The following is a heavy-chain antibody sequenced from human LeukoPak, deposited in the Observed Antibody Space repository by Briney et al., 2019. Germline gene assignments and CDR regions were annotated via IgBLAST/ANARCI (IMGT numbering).Heavy chain of an antibody. V-gene: IGHV4-34*01. D-gene: IGHD3-3*02. Sequence: SETLSLTCAVYGGSFSGYYWSWIRQPPGKGLEWIGEINHSGSTNYNPSLKSRVTISADTSKSQFSLKLSSVTAADTAIYFCARHFDFWGQGTTVTVSS. CDR1: GGSFSGYY. CDR2: INHSGST. J-gene: IGHJ6*02. CDR3: ARHFDF.